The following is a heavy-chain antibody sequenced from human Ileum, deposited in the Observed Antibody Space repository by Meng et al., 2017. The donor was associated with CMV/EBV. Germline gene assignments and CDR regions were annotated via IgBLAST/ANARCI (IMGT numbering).Heavy chain of an antibody. J-gene: IGHJ4*02. D-gene: IGHD6-13*01. CDR2: IHTSGST. V-gene: IGHV4-61*02. CDR1: GGSIISGSHY. Sequence: QGLLQGSGPPRVNPSQPLSLSCTVSGGSIISGSHYWSWIRQSAGKGLEWIGRIHTSGSTNYNPSLESRVTISIDTSRNQFSLKLTSVTAADTAVYFCARGKAVGTGHWGQGTLVTVSS. CDR3: ARGKAVGTGH.